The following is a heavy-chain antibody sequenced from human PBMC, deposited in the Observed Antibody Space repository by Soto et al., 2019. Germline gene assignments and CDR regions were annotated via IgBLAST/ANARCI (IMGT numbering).Heavy chain of an antibody. CDR2: ISGSDDST. Sequence: GGSLRLSCAASGFTFSSYAMSWVRQAPGKGLEWVSVISGSDDSTYYADSVKGRFTISRDNAKTSLYLQMDSLRNEDTAVYYCARFFGSGFDYWGQGTLVTVSS. D-gene: IGHD6-19*01. J-gene: IGHJ4*02. CDR1: GFTFSSYA. V-gene: IGHV3-23*01. CDR3: ARFFGSGFDY.